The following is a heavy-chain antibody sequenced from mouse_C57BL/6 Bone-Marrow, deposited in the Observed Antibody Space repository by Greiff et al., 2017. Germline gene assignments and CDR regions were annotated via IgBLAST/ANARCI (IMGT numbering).Heavy chain of an antibody. CDR1: GYTFTDYY. J-gene: IGHJ1*03. V-gene: IGHV1-19*01. CDR3: AREGYLYFDV. CDR2: INPSNGGT. Sequence: EVQLQQSGPVLVKPGASVKMSCKASGYTFTDYYMNWVKQSHGKSLEWIGVINPSNGGTSYNQKFKGKATLTVDKSSSTAYMELNSLTSEDSAVYYCAREGYLYFDVWGTGTTVTVSS.